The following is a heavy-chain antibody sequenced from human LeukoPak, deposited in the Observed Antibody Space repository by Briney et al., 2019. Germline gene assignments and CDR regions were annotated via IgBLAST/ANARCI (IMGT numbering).Heavy chain of an antibody. D-gene: IGHD6-19*01. Sequence: SETLSLTCTVSGGSISSYYWSWIRQPPGEGLEWIGYIYYSGSTNYNPSLKSRLTILIDTSKNQFSLKLSSVTAADTAVYYCARHSGAGTGFVYWGQGTLVTVSS. V-gene: IGHV4-59*08. J-gene: IGHJ4*02. CDR3: ARHSGAGTGFVY. CDR1: GGSISSYY. CDR2: IYYSGST.